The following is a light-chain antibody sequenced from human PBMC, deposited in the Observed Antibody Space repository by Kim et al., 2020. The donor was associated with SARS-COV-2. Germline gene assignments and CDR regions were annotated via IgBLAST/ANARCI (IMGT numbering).Light chain of an antibody. CDR1: QSIGSS. Sequence: EIVLTQSPDFQSVTPKEKVTITCRASQSIGSSLHWYQQKPDHSPKLLIKYASQSISGVPSRFSGSGSGTDFTLTINSLEAEDASPYTCHQSIIVLFTLGQGTPLGIK. CDR3: HQSIIVLFT. V-gene: IGKV6-21*02. CDR2: YAS. J-gene: IGKJ5*01.